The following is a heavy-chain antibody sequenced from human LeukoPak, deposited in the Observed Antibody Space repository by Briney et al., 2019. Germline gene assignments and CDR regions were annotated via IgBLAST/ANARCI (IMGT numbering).Heavy chain of an antibody. V-gene: IGHV3-30*04. D-gene: IGHD6-13*01. J-gene: IGHJ4*02. Sequence: PGRSLRLSCAASGFSFGDYAMHWVRQAPGKGLEWVALISYDGRDEYYADSVKGRFTISRDNPKNTVSLQMNSLRPEDTAVYYCARLYSSSWYTFDYWGQGTLVTVSS. CDR2: ISYDGRDE. CDR1: GFSFGDYA. CDR3: ARLYSSSWYTFDY.